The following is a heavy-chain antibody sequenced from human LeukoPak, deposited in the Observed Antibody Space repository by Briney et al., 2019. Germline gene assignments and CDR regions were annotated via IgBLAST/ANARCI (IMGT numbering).Heavy chain of an antibody. Sequence: SVKVSCKASGGTFSSYAISWVRQAPGQGLEWMGGIIPIFGTANYAQKFQGRVTITTDESTSTAYMELSSLRSEDTAVYYCARVRDILTGYPNYYMDVWGKGTTVTVSS. CDR2: IIPIFGTA. V-gene: IGHV1-69*05. D-gene: IGHD3-9*01. CDR1: GGTFSSYA. CDR3: ARVRDILTGYPNYYMDV. J-gene: IGHJ6*03.